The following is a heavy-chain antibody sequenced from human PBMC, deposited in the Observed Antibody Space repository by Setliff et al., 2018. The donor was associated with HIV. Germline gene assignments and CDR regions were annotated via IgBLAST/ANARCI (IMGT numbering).Heavy chain of an antibody. CDR2: VIPIFGTA. D-gene: IGHD3-22*01. V-gene: IGHV1-69*13. CDR1: GDTFNSYA. Sequence: GASVKVSCKASGDTFNSYAISWVRQAPGQGLEWMGGVIPIFGTANYAQKFQGRVTITADESTSTAYMELSSLRSEDTAVYYCAKGGYYDSTGYYYYYLYYLDEWGKGTTVTVSS. CDR3: AKGGYYDSTGYYYYYLYYLDE. J-gene: IGHJ6*03.